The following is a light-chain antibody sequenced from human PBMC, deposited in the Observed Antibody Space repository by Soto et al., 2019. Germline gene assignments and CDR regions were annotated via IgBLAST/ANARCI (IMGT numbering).Light chain of an antibody. Sequence: DIQMTQSPSSLSASVGDRVTITCRASQSISSYLNWYQQKPGKAPKLLIYAASSLQSGVPSRFSGSGSGTDFTLTISSPQPDDFATYYCQQSYSTPWTFVHGTQVDIK. V-gene: IGKV1-39*01. CDR1: QSISSY. CDR3: QQSYSTPWT. J-gene: IGKJ1*01. CDR2: AAS.